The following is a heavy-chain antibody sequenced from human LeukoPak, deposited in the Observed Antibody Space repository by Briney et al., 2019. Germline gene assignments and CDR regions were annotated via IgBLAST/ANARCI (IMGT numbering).Heavy chain of an antibody. D-gene: IGHD4-17*01. CDR2: IYYSGST. Sequence: SETLSLTCPFSGGSISSGGYYWSWIRQHPGKGLEWIGYIYYSGSTYYNPSLKSRVTISVDTSKNQFSLKLSSVTAADTAVYYCAGSEATVTRPQSYYFDYWGQGTLVTVSS. J-gene: IGHJ4*02. CDR1: GGSISSGGYY. CDR3: AGSEATVTRPQSYYFDY. V-gene: IGHV4-31*03.